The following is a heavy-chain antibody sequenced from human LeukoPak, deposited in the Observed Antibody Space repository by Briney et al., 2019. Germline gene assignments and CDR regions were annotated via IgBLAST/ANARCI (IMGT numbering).Heavy chain of an antibody. Sequence: PGGSLRLSCAASGFTFSGYSMSWVRQAPGKGLEWLSYISSSSSGIYYADSVKGRFTISRDNANSTLYLQMNSLRDDDTAVYYCARDRYYAFDIWGQGTMVTVSS. J-gene: IGHJ3*02. V-gene: IGHV3-48*02. CDR2: ISSSSSGI. D-gene: IGHD3-9*01. CDR1: GFTFSGYS. CDR3: ARDRYYAFDI.